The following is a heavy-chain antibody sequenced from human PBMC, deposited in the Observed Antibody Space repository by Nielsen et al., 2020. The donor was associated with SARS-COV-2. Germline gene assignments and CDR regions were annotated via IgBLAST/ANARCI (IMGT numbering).Heavy chain of an antibody. D-gene: IGHD2-2*01. Sequence: GESLKISCAASGFTFSSYWISWVRQAPGKGLEWVANIKQDGSEKYYVDSVKGRFTISRDNAKNSLYLQMNSLRAEDTAVYYCARAYCSSTSCYYGMDVWGQGTTVTVSS. J-gene: IGHJ6*02. V-gene: IGHV3-7*04. CDR3: ARAYCSSTSCYYGMDV. CDR1: GFTFSSYW. CDR2: IKQDGSEK.